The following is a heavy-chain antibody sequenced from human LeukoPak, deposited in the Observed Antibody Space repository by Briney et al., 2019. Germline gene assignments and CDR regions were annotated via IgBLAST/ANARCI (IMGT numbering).Heavy chain of an antibody. CDR1: GYTFTSYG. J-gene: IGHJ4*02. CDR3: ARDISSSWYVSFDY. D-gene: IGHD6-13*01. Sequence: ASVKVSCKASGYTFTSYGISWVRQAPGQGLEWMGWISAYNGNTNYAQKLQGRVTMTTDTSTSTAYMELRSLRSDDTAVYYCARDISSSWYVSFDYWGQGTLVTVSS. CDR2: ISAYNGNT. V-gene: IGHV1-18*01.